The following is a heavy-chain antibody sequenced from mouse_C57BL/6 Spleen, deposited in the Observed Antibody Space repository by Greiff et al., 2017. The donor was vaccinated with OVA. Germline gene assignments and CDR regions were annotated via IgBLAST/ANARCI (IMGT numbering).Heavy chain of an antibody. Sequence: QVQLQQSGAELVRPGTSVKVSCKASGYAFTNYLIEWVKQRPGQGLEWIGVINPGSGGTNYNEKFKGKATLTADKSYSTAYMQLSSLTSEDSAVYFCARKINWDAMDYWGQGTSVTVSS. CDR3: ARKINWDAMDY. D-gene: IGHD4-1*02. CDR1: GYAFTNYL. CDR2: INPGSGGT. V-gene: IGHV1-54*01. J-gene: IGHJ4*01.